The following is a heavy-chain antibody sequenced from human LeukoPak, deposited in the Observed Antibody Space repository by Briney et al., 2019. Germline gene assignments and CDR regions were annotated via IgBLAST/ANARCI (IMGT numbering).Heavy chain of an antibody. CDR3: ARMGRDGYNYYFDY. Sequence: PGGTLRLSCAASGFTFSSYEMNWVRQGPRKGLEWVSYISSSGSTIYYADPVKGRVTISRDNAKNSLYLQMNSLRAEDTAVYYCARMGRDGYNYYFDYWGQGTLVTVSS. CDR1: GFTFSSYE. J-gene: IGHJ4*02. CDR2: ISSSGSTI. V-gene: IGHV3-48*03. D-gene: IGHD5-24*01.